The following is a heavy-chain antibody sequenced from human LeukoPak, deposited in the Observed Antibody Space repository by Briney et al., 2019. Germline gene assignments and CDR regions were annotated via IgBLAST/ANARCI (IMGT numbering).Heavy chain of an antibody. CDR2: IHYSGST. CDR1: GGSVSSHS. Sequence: SQTLSLTCTVSGGSVSSHSWSWLRQPPGKGLEWIGYIHYSGSTNYNPSLKSRVTISVDTSKNQFSLKLSSVTPADTAVYYCASQGWWGQGTLVTVSS. J-gene: IGHJ4*02. V-gene: IGHV4-59*02. D-gene: IGHD6-19*01. CDR3: ASQGW.